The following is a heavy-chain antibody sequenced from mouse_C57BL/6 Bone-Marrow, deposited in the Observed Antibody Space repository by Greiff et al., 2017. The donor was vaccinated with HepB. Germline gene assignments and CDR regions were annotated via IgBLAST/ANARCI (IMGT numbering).Heavy chain of an antibody. CDR2: ISYDGSN. J-gene: IGHJ1*03. CDR3: AGDFFYWYFDV. CDR1: GYSITSGYY. V-gene: IGHV3-6*01. Sequence: EVKLQESGPGLVKPSQSLSLTCSVTGYSITSGYYWNWIRQFPGNKLEWMGYISYDGSNNYNPSLKNRISITRDTSKNQFFLKLNSVTTEDTATYYCAGDFFYWYFDVWGTGTTVTVSS.